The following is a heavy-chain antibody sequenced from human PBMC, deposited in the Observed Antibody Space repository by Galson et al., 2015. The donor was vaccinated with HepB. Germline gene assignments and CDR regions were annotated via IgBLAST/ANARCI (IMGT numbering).Heavy chain of an antibody. D-gene: IGHD3-22*01. J-gene: IGHJ4*02. CDR1: GFTFSSYS. V-gene: IGHV3-21*01. CDR2: ISSSSSYI. CDR3: ASPYSSGYYMSYFDY. Sequence: SLRLSCAASGFTFSSYSMNWVRQAPGKGLEWVSSISSSSSYIYYADSVKGRFTISRDNAKNSLYLQMNSLRAEDTAVYYCASPYSSGYYMSYFDYWGQGTLVTVSS.